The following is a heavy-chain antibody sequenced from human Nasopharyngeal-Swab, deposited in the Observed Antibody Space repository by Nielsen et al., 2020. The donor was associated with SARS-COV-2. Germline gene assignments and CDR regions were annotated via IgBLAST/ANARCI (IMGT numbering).Heavy chain of an antibody. V-gene: IGHV3-23*01. CDR2: ISGSGDTT. Sequence: GESLKISCAASGFTFSSYAMSWVRQAPGKGLEWVSIISGSGDTTHYADSVKDRFTISRDNAKNSLYLQMNSLRAEDTALYHCARSPGYYYYYGMDVWGQGTTVTVSS. J-gene: IGHJ6*02. CDR3: ARSPGYYYYYGMDV. CDR1: GFTFSSYA. D-gene: IGHD2-2*03.